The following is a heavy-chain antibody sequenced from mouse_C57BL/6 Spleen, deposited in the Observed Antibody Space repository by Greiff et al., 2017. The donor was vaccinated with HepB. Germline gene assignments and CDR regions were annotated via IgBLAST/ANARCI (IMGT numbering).Heavy chain of an antibody. V-gene: IGHV1-64*01. CDR2: IHPNSGST. D-gene: IGHD4-1*01. CDR3: ARANWVAWFAY. Sequence: VKLQQPGAELVKPGASVKLSCKASGYTFTSYWMHWVKQRPGQGLEWIGMIHPNSGSTNYNEKFKSKATLTVDKSSSTAYMQLSSLTSEDSAVYYCARANWVAWFAYWGQGTLVTVSA. J-gene: IGHJ3*01. CDR1: GYTFTSYW.